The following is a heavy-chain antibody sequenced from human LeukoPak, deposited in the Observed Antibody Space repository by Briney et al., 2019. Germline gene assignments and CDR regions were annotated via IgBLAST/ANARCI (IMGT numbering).Heavy chain of an antibody. CDR2: INPNSGGT. CDR3: ARAGDPSYWYFDL. J-gene: IGHJ2*01. CDR1: GYTFTGYY. Sequence: ASVKVSCKASGYTFTGYYMHWVRQAPGQGLEWMGWINPNSGGTNYAQKFQGWVTMTRDTSISTAYMELSRLRSDDTAVYYCARAGDPSYWYFDLWGRGTLVTVSS. V-gene: IGHV1-2*04. D-gene: IGHD7-27*01.